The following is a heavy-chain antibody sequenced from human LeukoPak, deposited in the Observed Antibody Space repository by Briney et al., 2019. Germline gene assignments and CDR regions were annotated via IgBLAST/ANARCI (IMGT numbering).Heavy chain of an antibody. CDR3: ARDSFSSSWPKWFDP. Sequence: SETLSLTCTVSGGSISSGSYYWSWIRQPAGKGLEWIGYVHYTGRTDYNPSLKSRVTISIDTSKNQFSLRLSSVTAADTAVYYCARDSFSSSWPKWFDPWGQGILVAVSS. D-gene: IGHD6-13*01. J-gene: IGHJ5*02. CDR2: VHYTGRT. V-gene: IGHV4-61*10. CDR1: GGSISSGSYY.